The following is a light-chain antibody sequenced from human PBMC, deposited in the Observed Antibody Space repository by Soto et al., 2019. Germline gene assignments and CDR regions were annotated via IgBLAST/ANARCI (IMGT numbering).Light chain of an antibody. Sequence: QSVLTQPPSVSGAPGQRVTISCTGSSSNIGAGYDVHWYQQLPGTAPKLLIYGNSNRPSVVPDRFSGSKSGTSASLAITVLQAEDEADYYCQSYDSSLSGWVFGGGTKVTVL. V-gene: IGLV1-40*01. CDR2: GNS. CDR3: QSYDSSLSGWV. CDR1: SSNIGAGYD. J-gene: IGLJ3*02.